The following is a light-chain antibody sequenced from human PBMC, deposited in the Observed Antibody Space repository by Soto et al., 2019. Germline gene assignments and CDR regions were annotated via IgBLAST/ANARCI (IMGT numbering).Light chain of an antibody. CDR2: WAS. CDR3: QQYYDTPQLT. Sequence: DIVMTQSPDSLAVSLGERATINCRSSQSVLYSSVNKNYLAWYQQKPGQPPKLLIYWASTRESGVPDRFSGRGSGTDFTLTISSLQAEDVAVYYCQQYYDTPQLTFGGGTKVEIK. CDR1: QSVLYSSVNKNY. V-gene: IGKV4-1*01. J-gene: IGKJ4*01.